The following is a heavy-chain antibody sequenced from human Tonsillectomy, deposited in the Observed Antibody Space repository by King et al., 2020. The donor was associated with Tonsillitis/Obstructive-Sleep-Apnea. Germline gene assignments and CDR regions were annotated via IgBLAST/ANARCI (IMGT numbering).Heavy chain of an antibody. J-gene: IGHJ4*02. Sequence: VQLVESGGGVVQPGRSLRLSCAASGFTFSNYAMHWVRQAPGKGLEWVAVISYDGSDKWFADSVRGRFTTSRDNSKNTLYLQLDSLRTEDTAVYYCGRHKGSTIPVATLAYWGQGTLVTVSS. CDR2: ISYDGSDK. V-gene: IGHV3-30*01. CDR3: GRHKGSTIPVATLAY. D-gene: IGHD6-19*01. CDR1: GFTFSNYA.